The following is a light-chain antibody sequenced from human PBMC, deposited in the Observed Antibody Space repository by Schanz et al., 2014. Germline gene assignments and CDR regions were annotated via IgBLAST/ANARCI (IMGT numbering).Light chain of an antibody. J-gene: IGLJ2*01. V-gene: IGLV2-14*03. CDR2: DVS. CDR1: SSDVGGYNY. Sequence: QSALTQPASVSGSPGQSITISCTGTSSDVGGYNYVSWYQHHPDKAPKLMIYDVSNRPSGVSNRFSGSKSGNTASLTISGLQAEDEADYYCSSYTSSSTLGYVVFGGGTKLTVL. CDR3: SSYTSSSTLGYVV.